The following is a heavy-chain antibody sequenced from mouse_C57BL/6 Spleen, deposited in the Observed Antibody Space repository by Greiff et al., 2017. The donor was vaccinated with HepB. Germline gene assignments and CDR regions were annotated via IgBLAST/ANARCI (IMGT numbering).Heavy chain of an antibody. J-gene: IGHJ2*01. Sequence: VQLQQSGAELVRPGTSVKVSCKASGYAFTNYLIEWVKQRPGQGLEWIGVINPGSGGTNYNEKFKGKATLTADKSSSTAYMQLSSLTSEDSAVYFCARCDGSSLDYWGQGTTLTVSS. CDR3: ARCDGSSLDY. CDR1: GYAFTNYL. CDR2: INPGSGGT. V-gene: IGHV1-54*01. D-gene: IGHD1-1*01.